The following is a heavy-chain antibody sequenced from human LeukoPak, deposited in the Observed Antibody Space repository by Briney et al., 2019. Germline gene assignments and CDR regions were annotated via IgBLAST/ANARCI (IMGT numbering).Heavy chain of an antibody. Sequence: PSETLSLTCGVSGGSISSTNWWTWVRQPPGKGLEWIGEVHLDGRTNYKPSLQSRLTMSVDFSENHISLKLTSVTAADTAVYYCARSPSGTCLMDVWGQGTTVTVSS. V-gene: IGHV4-4*02. CDR3: ARSPSGTCLMDV. D-gene: IGHD6-13*01. CDR1: GGSISSTNW. CDR2: VHLDGRT. J-gene: IGHJ6*02.